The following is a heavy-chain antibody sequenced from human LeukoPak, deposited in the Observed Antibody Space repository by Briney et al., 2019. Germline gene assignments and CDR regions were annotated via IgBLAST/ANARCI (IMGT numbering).Heavy chain of an antibody. J-gene: IGHJ5*02. CDR1: GYTFTSYD. Sequence: ASAKVSCKASGYTFTSYDINWVRQAPGQGLEWMGGIIPIFGTANYAQKFQGRVTITADESTSTAYMELSSLRSEDTAVYYCARGGCSSTSCYSGTANNWFDPWGQGTLVTVSS. CDR3: ARGGCSSTSCYSGTANNWFDP. D-gene: IGHD2-2*01. V-gene: IGHV1-69*13. CDR2: IIPIFGTA.